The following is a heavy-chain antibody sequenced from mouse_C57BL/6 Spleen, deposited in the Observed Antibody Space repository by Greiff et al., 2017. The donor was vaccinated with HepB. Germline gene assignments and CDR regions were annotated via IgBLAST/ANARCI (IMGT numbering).Heavy chain of an antibody. J-gene: IGHJ4*01. V-gene: IGHV1-64*01. CDR1: GYTFTSYW. Sequence: VQLQQSGAELVKPGASVKLSCKASGYTFTSYWMHWVKQRPGQGLEWIGMIHPNSGSTNYNEKFKSKATLTVDKSSSTAYMQLSSLTSEDSAVYYGARGSGNYYAMDYWGQGTSVTVSS. CDR2: IHPNSGST. D-gene: IGHD2-1*01. CDR3: ARGSGNYYAMDY.